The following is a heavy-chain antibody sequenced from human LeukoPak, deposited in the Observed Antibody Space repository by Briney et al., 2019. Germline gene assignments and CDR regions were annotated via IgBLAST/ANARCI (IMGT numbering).Heavy chain of an antibody. Sequence: GASVKVSCKASGGTFSSYAISWVRQAPGQGLEWMGGIIPIFGTANYAQKFQGRVTITADESTSTAYMELSSLRSEDTAVYYCASHDRAQRLGELSSHAFDIWGQGTMVTVSS. CDR1: GGTFSSYA. J-gene: IGHJ3*02. V-gene: IGHV1-69*13. D-gene: IGHD3-16*02. CDR2: IIPIFGTA. CDR3: ASHDRAQRLGELSSHAFDI.